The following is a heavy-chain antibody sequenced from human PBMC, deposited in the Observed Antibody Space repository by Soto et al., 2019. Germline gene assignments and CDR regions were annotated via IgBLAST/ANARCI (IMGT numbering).Heavy chain of an antibody. Sequence: GGSLRLSCAASGFTFSSYSINWVRQAPWKGLEWVSSISSSSSYIYYADSVKGRFTISRDNAKNSLYLQMNSLRAEDTAVYYCARDPIAARTRDYYYYGMDVWGQGTTVTVSS. CDR3: ARDPIAARTRDYYYYGMDV. CDR2: ISSSSSYI. V-gene: IGHV3-21*01. J-gene: IGHJ6*02. D-gene: IGHD6-6*01. CDR1: GFTFSSYS.